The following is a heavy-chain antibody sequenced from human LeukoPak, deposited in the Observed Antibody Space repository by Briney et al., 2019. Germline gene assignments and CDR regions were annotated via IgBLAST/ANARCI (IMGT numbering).Heavy chain of an antibody. D-gene: IGHD6-13*01. CDR1: GYSISSGYY. Sequence: PSETLSLTCTVSGYSISSGYYWGWIRQPPGKGLEWIGNIHHSGSTYYNPSLKSRLTISVDTSKNQFSLKLSSVTAADTAVYYCASQQQLVLLDWFDPWGQGTLVTVSS. J-gene: IGHJ5*02. V-gene: IGHV4-38-2*02. CDR3: ASQQQLVLLDWFDP. CDR2: IHHSGST.